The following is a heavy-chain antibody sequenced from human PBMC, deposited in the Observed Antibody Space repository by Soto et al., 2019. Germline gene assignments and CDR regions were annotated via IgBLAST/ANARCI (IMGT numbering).Heavy chain of an antibody. D-gene: IGHD2-15*01. CDR1: GGSISSSNW. CDR2: IYHSGST. V-gene: IGHV4-4*02. CDR3: ARGYCSGGSCYSGGMDV. Sequence: SETLSLTCAVSGGSISSSNWWSWVRQPPGKGLEWIGEIYHSGSTNYNPSLKSRVTISVDKSKNQFSLKLSSVTAADTAVYYCARGYCSGGSCYSGGMDVWGQGTTVTGS. J-gene: IGHJ6*02.